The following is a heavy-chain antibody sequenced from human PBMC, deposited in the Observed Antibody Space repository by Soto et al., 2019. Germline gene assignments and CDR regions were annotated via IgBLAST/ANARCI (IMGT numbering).Heavy chain of an antibody. CDR2: IIPIFGTA. V-gene: IGHV1-69*01. CDR3: ARQPGYYYDSSGFYYFDY. CDR1: GGTFSSYA. J-gene: IGHJ4*02. D-gene: IGHD3-22*01. Sequence: QVQLVQSGAEVQKPGSSVKVSCKASGGTFSSYAISWVRQAPGQGHEWMGGIIPIFGTANYAQKFQGRVTITADESTSTAYMELSRLRSEDTAVYYCARQPGYYYDSSGFYYFDYWGQGTLVTVSS.